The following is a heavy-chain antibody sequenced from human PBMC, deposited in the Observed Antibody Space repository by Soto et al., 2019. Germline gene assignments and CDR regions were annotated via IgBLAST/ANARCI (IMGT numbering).Heavy chain of an antibody. V-gene: IGHV1-69*01. J-gene: IGHJ4*02. CDR2: IIPIFGTA. Sequence: QVQLVQSGAEVKKPGSSVKVSCKASGGTFSRYAISWVRQAPGQGLEWMGGIIPIFGTANYAQKFQGRVTITADESTSTAYMELSSLRSEDTAVYYCARDSSGYYYFHYFDYWGQGTLVTVSS. CDR1: GGTFSRYA. D-gene: IGHD3-22*01. CDR3: ARDSSGYYYFHYFDY.